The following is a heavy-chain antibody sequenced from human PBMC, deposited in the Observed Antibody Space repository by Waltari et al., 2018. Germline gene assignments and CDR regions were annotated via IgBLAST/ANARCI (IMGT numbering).Heavy chain of an antibody. CDR3: ARDRSPYYDFWRGIIGDYYMDV. CDR2: ISAYNGNT. Sequence: QLVQSGAEVKKPGASVKVSCKASGYTFTSYGISWVRQAPGQGLEWMGWISAYNGNTNYAQKLQGRVTMTTDTSTSTAYMELRSLRSDDTAVYYCARDRSPYYDFWRGIIGDYYMDVWGKGTTVTISS. J-gene: IGHJ6*03. D-gene: IGHD3-3*01. V-gene: IGHV1-18*01. CDR1: GYTFTSYG.